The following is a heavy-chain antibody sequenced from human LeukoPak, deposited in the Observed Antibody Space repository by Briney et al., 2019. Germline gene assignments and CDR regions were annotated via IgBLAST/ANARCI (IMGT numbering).Heavy chain of an antibody. CDR1: GFTFNNYA. V-gene: IGHV3-23*01. Sequence: GGSLRLSCAASGFTFNNYAMSWARQAPGKGLEWVSAISGGGGSTFSADSVKGRFTISRDNSKNTLFLQMNSLRAEDTAVYYCAKDANYGSGSSFEYWGQGTLVTVSS. J-gene: IGHJ4*02. CDR3: AKDANYGSGSSFEY. D-gene: IGHD3-10*01. CDR2: ISGGGGST.